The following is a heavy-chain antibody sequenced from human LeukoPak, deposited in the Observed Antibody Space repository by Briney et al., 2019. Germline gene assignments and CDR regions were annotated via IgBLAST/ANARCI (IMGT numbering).Heavy chain of an antibody. D-gene: IGHD3-22*01. J-gene: IGHJ4*02. CDR1: GVTISSYS. Sequence: PGGSLRLSCAASGVTISSYSMSWVRQAPGKGLEWVSVISGSGYSTYYVDSVKGRFTISRDDSKNTLYLQMNSLRAEDTAVYYCAKDRYDSSGYYYFFKYWGQGTLVTVSS. CDR3: AKDRYDSSGYYYFFKY. CDR2: ISGSGYST. V-gene: IGHV3-23*01.